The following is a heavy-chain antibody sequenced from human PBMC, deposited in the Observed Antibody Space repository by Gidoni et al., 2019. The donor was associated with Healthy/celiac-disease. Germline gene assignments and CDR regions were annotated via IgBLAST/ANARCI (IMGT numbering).Heavy chain of an antibody. CDR2: ISAYNGNT. J-gene: IGHJ6*03. D-gene: IGHD6-13*01. Sequence: QVQLGQSGAEGKKPGASVKVSCKASGYTFPSYGISWVRQAPGQGLEWMGWISAYNGNTNYAQKLQGRVTMTTDTSTSTAYMELRSLRSDDTAVYYCARVVGAEDAAYYYYMDVWGKGTTVTVSS. V-gene: IGHV1-18*01. CDR3: ARVVGAEDAAYYYYMDV. CDR1: GYTFPSYG.